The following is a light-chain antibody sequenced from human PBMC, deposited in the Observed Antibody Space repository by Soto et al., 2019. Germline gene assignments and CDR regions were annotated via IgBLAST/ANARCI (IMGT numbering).Light chain of an antibody. V-gene: IGKV1-39*01. CDR1: QSISSY. Sequence: DIQMTQSPSSLSASVGARVTITCRASQSISSYLNWYQQKPGKAPKLLIYAASSLQSGVPSRFSGSGSGTDFTLTISSLQPEEFATYYCQQSYSTPLTITFGQGTRLEIK. J-gene: IGKJ5*01. CDR2: AAS. CDR3: QQSYSTPLTIT.